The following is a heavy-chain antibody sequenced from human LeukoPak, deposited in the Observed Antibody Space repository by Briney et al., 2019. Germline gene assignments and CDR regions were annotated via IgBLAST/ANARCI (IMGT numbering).Heavy chain of an antibody. CDR1: GYTLTELS. Sequence: ASVRVSCKASGYTLTELSMHWVRQAPGKGLEWMGGFDPEDGETIYAQKFQGRVTMTEDTSTDTAYMELSSLRSEDTAVYYCATSGITMIVVVITTWDFQHWGQGTLVTVSS. V-gene: IGHV1-24*01. CDR2: FDPEDGET. CDR3: ATSGITMIVVVITTWDFQH. D-gene: IGHD3-22*01. J-gene: IGHJ1*01.